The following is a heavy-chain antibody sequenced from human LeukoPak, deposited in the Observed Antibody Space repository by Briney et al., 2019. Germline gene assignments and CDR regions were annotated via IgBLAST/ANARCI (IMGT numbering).Heavy chain of an antibody. J-gene: IGHJ4*02. Sequence: GGSLRLSCAASGFTFSDYYMSWIRQTPGKGLEWVSYISSSGTTMEYADSVKGRFTISRDNAKDSLYLQMNSLGAEDTAVYYCVKEHAYGMIWGQGTLVTVSS. CDR1: GFTFSDYY. V-gene: IGHV3-11*01. CDR3: VKEHAYGMI. CDR2: ISSSGTTM. D-gene: IGHD3-10*01.